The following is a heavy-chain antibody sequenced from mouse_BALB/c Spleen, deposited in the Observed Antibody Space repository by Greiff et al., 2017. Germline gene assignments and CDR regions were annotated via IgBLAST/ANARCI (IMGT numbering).Heavy chain of an antibody. CDR2: ISSGSSTI. J-gene: IGHJ3*01. Sequence: DVKLVESGGGLVQPGGSRKLSCAASGFTFSSFGMHWVRQAPEKGLEWVAYISSGSSTIYYADTVKGRFTISRDNPKNTLFLQMTSLRSEDTAMYYCARSLYGNYGFAYWGQGTLVTVSA. CDR1: GFTFSSFG. V-gene: IGHV5-17*02. D-gene: IGHD2-1*01. CDR3: ARSLYGNYGFAY.